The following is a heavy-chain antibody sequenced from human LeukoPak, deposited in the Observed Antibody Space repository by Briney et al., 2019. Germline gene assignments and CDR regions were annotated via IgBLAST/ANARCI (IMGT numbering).Heavy chain of an antibody. D-gene: IGHD5-18*01. CDR1: GFTFSSYA. J-gene: IGHJ4*02. CDR3: AETWGTIQLNKRGSDY. V-gene: IGHV3-23*01. CDR2: ISGSGGST. Sequence: GGSLRLSCAASGFTFSSYAMSWVRQAPGKGLEWVSAISGSGGSTYYADSVKGRFTISRDNSKNTLYLQMNSLRAEDTAVYYCAETWGTIQLNKRGSDYWGQGTLVTVSS.